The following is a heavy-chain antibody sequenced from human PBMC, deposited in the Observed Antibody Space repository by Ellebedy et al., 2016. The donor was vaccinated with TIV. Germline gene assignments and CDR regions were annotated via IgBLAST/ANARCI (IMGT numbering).Heavy chain of an antibody. CDR3: AKGWLGAGAGTDFDY. CDR1: GFIFGSYG. V-gene: IGHV3-30-3*01. Sequence: GGSLRLPXAASGFIFGSYGMHWVRQAPGKGLEWVTVISYEGSNEYYADSVKGRFTISRDNSKNTLYLQMNSLRAEDTAVYYCAKGWLGAGAGTDFDYWGRGTLVTVSS. J-gene: IGHJ4*02. CDR2: ISYEGSNE. D-gene: IGHD6-13*01.